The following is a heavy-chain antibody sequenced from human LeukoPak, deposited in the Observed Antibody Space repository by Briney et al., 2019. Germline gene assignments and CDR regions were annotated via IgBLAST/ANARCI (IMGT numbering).Heavy chain of an antibody. J-gene: IGHJ1*01. CDR2: IYYSGST. CDR1: DGSISSGDYF. Sequence: SQTLSLTCTVSDGSISSGDYFWSWIRQPPGKGLEWTGYIYYSGSTDYNPSLKSRVTISVDKSNNHFSLRLTSVTAADTAVYYCATNGWYCLDHWGQGALVTVSS. V-gene: IGHV4-30-4*08. CDR3: ATNGWYCLDH. D-gene: IGHD6-19*01.